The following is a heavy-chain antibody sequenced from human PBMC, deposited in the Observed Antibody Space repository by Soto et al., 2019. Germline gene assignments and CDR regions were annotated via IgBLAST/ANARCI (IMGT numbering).Heavy chain of an antibody. CDR3: AKDGPAWGYYDSSGYYEPAYYYGMDV. Sequence: VGSLRLSCAASGFTFSSYGMHWVRQAPGKGLEWVAVISYDGSNKYYADSVKGRFTISRDNSKNTLYLQMNSLRAEDTAVYSCAKDGPAWGYYDSSGYYEPAYYYGMDVWGQGTTVTVSS. D-gene: IGHD3-22*01. V-gene: IGHV3-30*18. J-gene: IGHJ6*02. CDR2: ISYDGSNK. CDR1: GFTFSSYG.